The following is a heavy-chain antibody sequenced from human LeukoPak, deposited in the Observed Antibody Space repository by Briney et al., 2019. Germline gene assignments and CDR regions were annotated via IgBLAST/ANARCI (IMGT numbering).Heavy chain of an antibody. CDR3: ARDYAVPAAMKVKYWFDP. CDR2: IYTSGST. Sequence: SETLSLTCTVSGGSISSYYWSWIRQPAGKGLEWIGRIYTSGSTNYNPSLKSRVTMSVDTSKNQFSLKLSSVTAADTAVYYCARDYAVPAAMKVKYWFDPWGQGTLVTVSS. D-gene: IGHD2-2*01. J-gene: IGHJ5*02. CDR1: GGSISSYY. V-gene: IGHV4-4*07.